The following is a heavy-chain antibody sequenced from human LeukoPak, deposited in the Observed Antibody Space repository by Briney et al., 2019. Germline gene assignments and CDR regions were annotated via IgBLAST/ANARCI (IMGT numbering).Heavy chain of an antibody. CDR3: TTSAEGTYRGY. J-gene: IGHJ4*02. CDR2: IKSKPDGGTT. D-gene: IGHD6-19*01. V-gene: IGHV3-15*01. CDR1: GFSFSSYA. Sequence: GGSLRLSCAVSGFSFSSYAMSWVRQGPGKGLGWVGRIKSKPDGGTTDYAAPVKGRFSISRDDSYNTLYLQMNSLKTEDTAMYYCTTSAEGTYRGYWGQGTLVTVSS.